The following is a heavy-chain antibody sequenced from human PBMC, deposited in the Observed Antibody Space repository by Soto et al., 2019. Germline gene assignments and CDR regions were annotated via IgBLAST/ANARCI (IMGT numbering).Heavy chain of an antibody. Sequence: GGSLRLSCAASGFTFSSYAMHWVRQAPGKGLEYVSAISSNGGSTYYANSVKGRFTISRDNSKNTLYLQMGSLRAEDMAVYYCARGKEAEWEPPRGDAFDIWGQGTMVTVSS. CDR2: ISSNGGST. CDR3: ARGKEAEWEPPRGDAFDI. V-gene: IGHV3-64*01. D-gene: IGHD1-26*01. J-gene: IGHJ3*02. CDR1: GFTFSSYA.